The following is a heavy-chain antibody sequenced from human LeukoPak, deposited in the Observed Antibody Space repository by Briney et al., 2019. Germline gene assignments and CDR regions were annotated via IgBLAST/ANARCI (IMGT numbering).Heavy chain of an antibody. D-gene: IGHD3-10*01. J-gene: IGHJ6*03. Sequence: GGSLGLSCAASGFTFSSYAMHWVRQAPGKGLEWVAVISYDGSNKYYAGSVKGRFTISRDNSKNTLYLQMNSLRAEDTAVYYCARDRVPYYYYYMDVWGKGTTVTVSS. CDR2: ISYDGSNK. CDR1: GFTFSSYA. V-gene: IGHV3-30*01. CDR3: ARDRVPYYYYYMDV.